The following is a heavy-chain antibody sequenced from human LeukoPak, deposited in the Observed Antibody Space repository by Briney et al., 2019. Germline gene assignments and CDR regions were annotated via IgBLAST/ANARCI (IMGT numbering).Heavy chain of an antibody. J-gene: IGHJ4*02. CDR1: GFTFSNYA. D-gene: IGHD5-24*01. V-gene: IGHV3-23*01. CDR3: ARGGDGYNRAFDY. Sequence: GGSLRLSCAASGFTFSNYAMNWVRQAPGKGLEWVSTISGSGVSTYYADSVKGRFTISRDNSKNTLYLQMNSLRAEDTAVYYCARGGDGYNRAFDYWGQGTLVTVSS. CDR2: ISGSGVST.